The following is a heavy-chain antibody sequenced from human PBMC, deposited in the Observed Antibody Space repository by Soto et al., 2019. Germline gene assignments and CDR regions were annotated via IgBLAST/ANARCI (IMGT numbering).Heavy chain of an antibody. V-gene: IGHV1-3*01. Sequence: QVQLVQSGAEVRKPGASVKVSCKASGYTFTSYAMHWVRQAPGQRLEWMGWINAGNGNTKYSQKFQGRVTITRDTSASTAYMELSSLRSEDTAVYYCARGVLLWFGDPKNGMDVWGQGTTVTVSS. J-gene: IGHJ6*02. CDR1: GYTFTSYA. CDR2: INAGNGNT. D-gene: IGHD3-10*01. CDR3: ARGVLLWFGDPKNGMDV.